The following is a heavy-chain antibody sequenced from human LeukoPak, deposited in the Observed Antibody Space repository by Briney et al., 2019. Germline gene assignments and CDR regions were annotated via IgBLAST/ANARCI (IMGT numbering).Heavy chain of an antibody. CDR2: IYYSGST. Sequence: SETLSLTCTVSGGSISSYYWSWIRQPPGKGLEWIGYIYYSGSTNYNPSLKSRVTISVDTSKNQFSLKLSSVTAADTAVYYCARVRGYSYGSDAFDIWGQGTMVTVSS. CDR3: ARVRGYSYGSDAFDI. D-gene: IGHD5-18*01. V-gene: IGHV4-59*01. CDR1: GGSISSYY. J-gene: IGHJ3*02.